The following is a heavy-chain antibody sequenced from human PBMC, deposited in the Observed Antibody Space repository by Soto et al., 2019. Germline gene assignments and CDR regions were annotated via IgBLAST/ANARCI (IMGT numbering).Heavy chain of an antibody. V-gene: IGHV4-4*07. J-gene: IGHJ5*02. CDR3: ARGVRGASNWFDP. CDR2: IFTSGNT. D-gene: IGHD3-10*02. CDR1: GGSISNSY. Sequence: PSETLSLTCTVSGGSISNSYWYWIRQPAGKGLEWIGRIFTSGNTNYSPSLKSRVIMSVDTSKNQFSLKMRSVTAADTAVYYCARGVRGASNWFDPWGQGTLVTVSS.